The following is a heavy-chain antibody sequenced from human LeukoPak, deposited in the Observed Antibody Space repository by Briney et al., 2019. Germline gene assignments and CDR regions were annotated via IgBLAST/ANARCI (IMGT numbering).Heavy chain of an antibody. D-gene: IGHD6-6*01. J-gene: IGHJ4*02. CDR2: IKQDGSEK. CDR3: ARETVSPHSSSFDY. CDR1: GFTFSSYW. Sequence: GGSLRLSCAASGFTFSSYWMSWVRQAPGKGLEWVANIKQDGSEKYYVDSVKGRFTISRDNAKNSLYLQMNSLRAEDTAVYYCARETVSPHSSSFDYWGQGTLVTVSS. V-gene: IGHV3-7*01.